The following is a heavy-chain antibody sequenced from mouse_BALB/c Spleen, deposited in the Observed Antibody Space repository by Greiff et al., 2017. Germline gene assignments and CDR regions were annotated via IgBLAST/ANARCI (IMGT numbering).Heavy chain of an antibody. Sequence: EVMLVESGGGLVKPGGSLKLSCAASGFTFSSYAMSWVRQSPEKRLEWVAEISSGGSYTYYPDTVTGRFTISRDNAKNTLYLEMSSLRSEDTAMYYCARDTTAGNYAMDYWGQGTSVTVSS. CDR1: GFTFSSYA. J-gene: IGHJ4*01. CDR3: ARDTTAGNYAMDY. D-gene: IGHD1-2*01. V-gene: IGHV5-9-4*01. CDR2: ISSGGSYT.